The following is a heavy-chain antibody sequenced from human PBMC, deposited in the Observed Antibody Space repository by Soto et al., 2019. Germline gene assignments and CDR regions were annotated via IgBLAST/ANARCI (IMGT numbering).Heavy chain of an antibody. V-gene: IGHV3-66*01. CDR3: AAYSHKGY. J-gene: IGHJ4*02. D-gene: IGHD3-16*01. Sequence: EEQLVESGGDLVQPGGSLRLSCAASGFTVSNNYMSWVRQAPGKGLEWVSLIYSGGSTYYADSVKGRFTISRDSSKNTLYLQMNSVRAEDTAMYYCAAYSHKGYWGQGTLVTVSS. CDR2: IYSGGST. CDR1: GFTVSNNY.